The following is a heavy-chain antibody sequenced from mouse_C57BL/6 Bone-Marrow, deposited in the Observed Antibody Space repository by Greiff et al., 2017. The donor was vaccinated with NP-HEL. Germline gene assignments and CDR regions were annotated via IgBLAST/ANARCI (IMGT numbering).Heavy chain of an antibody. D-gene: IGHD2-4*01. CDR2: ISYDGSN. Sequence: EVQLQQSGPGLVKPSQSLSLTCSVTGYSITSGYYWNWIRQFPGNKLEWMGYISYDGSNNYNPSLKNRISITRDTSKNQFFLKLNSVTTEDTATYYCARAYDYDVRAMDYRGQGTSVTVSS. V-gene: IGHV3-6*01. J-gene: IGHJ4*01. CDR3: ARAYDYDVRAMDY. CDR1: GYSITSGYY.